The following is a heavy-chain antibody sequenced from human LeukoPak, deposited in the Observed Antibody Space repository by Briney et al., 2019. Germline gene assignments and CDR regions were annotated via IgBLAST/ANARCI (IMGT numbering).Heavy chain of an antibody. J-gene: IGHJ3*01. CDR1: GFSLSSSGMC. D-gene: IGHD1-1*01. CDR3: VKLQPNTGEWAFDV. V-gene: IGHV4-61*08. Sequence: SGPTLVNPTQTLTLTFTFSGFSLSSSGMCVSWIRQPPGKGLEWIGYISNSGSTKYNPSLQSRVTISVDKSKNQLSLKLSSVTAADTAVYHCVKLQPNTGEWAFDVWGQGTMVSVSS. CDR2: ISNSGST.